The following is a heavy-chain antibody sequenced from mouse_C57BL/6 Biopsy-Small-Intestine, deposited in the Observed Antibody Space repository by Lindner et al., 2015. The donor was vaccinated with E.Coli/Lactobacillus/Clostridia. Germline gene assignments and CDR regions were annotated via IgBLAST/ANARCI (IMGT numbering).Heavy chain of an antibody. J-gene: IGHJ1*01. V-gene: IGHV1-53*01. CDR1: GYTFTGYY. Sequence: SVKVSCKASGYTFTGYYMHWVRQAPGQGLEWMGWINPNSGGTNYAQKFQGRVTMTRDTSISTAYMELSRLRSDDTAVYYCARAGGYSSPNWYFDLWGRGTLVTVSS. CDR2: INPNSGGT. CDR3: ARAGGYSSPNWYFDL. D-gene: IGHD2-12*01.